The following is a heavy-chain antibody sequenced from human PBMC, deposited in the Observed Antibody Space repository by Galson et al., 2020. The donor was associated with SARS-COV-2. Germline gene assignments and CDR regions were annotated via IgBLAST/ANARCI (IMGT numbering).Heavy chain of an antibody. CDR1: GYSFTTYW. CDR3: ARAITGTTNPYHFDY. CDR2: IYPGDSDT. J-gene: IGHJ4*02. D-gene: IGHD1-7*01. V-gene: IGHV5-51*01. Sequence: KIGESLKISCKGSGYSFTTYWIGWVRQMPGKGLEWMGIIYPGDSDTRYSPSFRGQVTILADMSLRTAYLQWSSLKASDTAMYYCARAITGTTNPYHFDYWGQGTLVTVSS.